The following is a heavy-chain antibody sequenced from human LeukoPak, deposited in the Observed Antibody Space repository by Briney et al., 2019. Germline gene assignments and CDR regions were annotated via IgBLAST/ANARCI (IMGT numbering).Heavy chain of an antibody. Sequence: PGGSLTLTCLASGFTFSNHWMNWIRQAPGKGLVWISRISSDGRSTSYAPSVQGRFTVSRDNAKNTVSLQMNSLRADDTAVYYCAGEESTTVAFYFDHWGQGTLVPVSS. CDR1: GFTFSNHW. D-gene: IGHD4-11*01. V-gene: IGHV3-74*03. J-gene: IGHJ4*02. CDR2: ISSDGRST. CDR3: AGEESTTVAFYFDH.